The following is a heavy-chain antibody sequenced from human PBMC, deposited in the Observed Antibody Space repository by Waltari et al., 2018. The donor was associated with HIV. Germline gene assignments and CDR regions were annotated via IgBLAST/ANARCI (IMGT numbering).Heavy chain of an antibody. CDR2: ISGSCGST. CDR3: APVVPPEP. CDR1: EFTLTSPP. V-gene: IGHV3-23*04. Sequence: EVQLVESGGGLVQPGGALTLSCAAPEFTLTSPPMSGVRQAPGKGREWVSAISGSCGSTYYANSVKGRFTISRDNSKNTLYLQMNSLRAEDTAVYYCAPVVPPEPWGQGTLVTVSS. D-gene: IGHD2-2*01. J-gene: IGHJ5*02.